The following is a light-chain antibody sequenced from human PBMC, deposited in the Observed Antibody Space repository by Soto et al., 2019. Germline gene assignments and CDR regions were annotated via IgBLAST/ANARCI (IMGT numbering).Light chain of an antibody. CDR1: QSVGNN. V-gene: IGKV3-15*01. CDR2: GAS. Sequence: EIVMTQSPATLSVSPGERATLSCRASQSVGNNVAWYQQKPVQAPRLLIYGASTRATGVPARFSGSGSGTEFTLTISSLQSEDFSLYYCQQHTNWPPWTFGQGTKVEIK. J-gene: IGKJ1*01. CDR3: QQHTNWPPWT.